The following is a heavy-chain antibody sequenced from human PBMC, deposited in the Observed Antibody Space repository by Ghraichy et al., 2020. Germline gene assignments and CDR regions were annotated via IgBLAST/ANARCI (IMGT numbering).Heavy chain of an antibody. Sequence: ASVKVSCKASGYTFTGYYMHWVRQAPGQGLEWMGWINPNNGGTNYAQKFQGRVTMTRDTSISTAYMELSRLRSDDTAVYYCAMDDYDSSQQFDYWGQGTLVTVSS. CDR2: INPNNGGT. V-gene: IGHV1-2*02. CDR3: AMDDYDSSQQFDY. D-gene: IGHD3-22*01. J-gene: IGHJ4*02. CDR1: GYTFTGYY.